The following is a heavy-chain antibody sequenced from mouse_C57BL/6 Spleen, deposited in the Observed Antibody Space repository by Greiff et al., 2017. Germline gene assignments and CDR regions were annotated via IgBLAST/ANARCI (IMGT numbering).Heavy chain of an antibody. CDR2: IDPSDSET. CDR3: AFYYGNSWFAY. Sequence: VQLQQPGAELVRPGSSVKLSCKASGYTFTSYWMHWVKQRPIQGLEWIGNIDPSDSETHYNQKFKDKATLTVDKSSSTAYMQLSSLTSEDSAVYYCAFYYGNSWFAYWGQGTLVTVSA. J-gene: IGHJ3*01. D-gene: IGHD2-1*01. CDR1: GYTFTSYW. V-gene: IGHV1-52*01.